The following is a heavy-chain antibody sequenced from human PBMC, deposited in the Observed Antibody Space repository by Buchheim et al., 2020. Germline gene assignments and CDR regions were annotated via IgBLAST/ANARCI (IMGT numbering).Heavy chain of an antibody. CDR1: GYTFTSYY. J-gene: IGHJ3*02. CDR3: ARDMLEYYYDSSGRDAFDI. Sequence: QVQLVQSGAEVKKPGASVKVSCKASGYTFTSYYMHWVRQAPGQGLEWMGIINPSGGSTSYAQKFQGRVTMTRDTSTSTVYLELSSLRSEDTAVYYCARDMLEYYYDSSGRDAFDIWGQGT. D-gene: IGHD3-22*01. CDR2: INPSGGST. V-gene: IGHV1-46*01.